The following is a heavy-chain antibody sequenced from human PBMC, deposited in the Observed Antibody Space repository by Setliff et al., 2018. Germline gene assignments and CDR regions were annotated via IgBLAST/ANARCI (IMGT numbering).Heavy chain of an antibody. D-gene: IGHD3-10*01. Sequence: ASVKVSCKTSGYTFTTYGISWLRQAPGQGLEWMGWISVYSGDASYVQKFQGRVTMTADTSTSTVYMELRSLRSEDTAVYYCAGGQPLVRKYYYYMDVWGKGTTVTVSS. J-gene: IGHJ6*03. CDR1: GYTFTTYG. CDR2: ISVYSGDA. V-gene: IGHV1-18*01. CDR3: AGGQPLVRKYYYYMDV.